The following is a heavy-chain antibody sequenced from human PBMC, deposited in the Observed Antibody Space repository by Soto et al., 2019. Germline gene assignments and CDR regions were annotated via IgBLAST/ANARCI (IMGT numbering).Heavy chain of an antibody. V-gene: IGHV3-30*18. J-gene: IGHJ4*02. CDR1: GFTFSSYG. D-gene: IGHD1-1*01. CDR3: AKDLGETGTIYY. Sequence: GGSLRLSCAASGFTFSSYGMHWVRQAPGKGLEWVAVISYDGSNKYYADSVKGRFTISRDNSKNTLYLQMNSLRAEDTAVYYCAKDLGETGTIYYWGQGTLVTVSS. CDR2: ISYDGSNK.